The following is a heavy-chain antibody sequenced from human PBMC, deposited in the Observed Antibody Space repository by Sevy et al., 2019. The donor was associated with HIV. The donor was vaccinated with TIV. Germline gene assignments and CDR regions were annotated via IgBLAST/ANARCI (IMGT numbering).Heavy chain of an antibody. Sequence: GGSLRLSCAGYGFSFSGSDMHWVRQPTGKGLEWISSIGTLRDTFYADSVKGRFTISRDNAKSSLYLEMSSLRAGDTALYYCVRGLQTHCDRTACPLDHWGQGTLVTVSS. CDR2: IGTLRDT. D-gene: IGHD2-21*01. V-gene: IGHV3-13*01. CDR3: VRGLQTHCDRTACPLDH. J-gene: IGHJ5*02. CDR1: GFSFSGSD.